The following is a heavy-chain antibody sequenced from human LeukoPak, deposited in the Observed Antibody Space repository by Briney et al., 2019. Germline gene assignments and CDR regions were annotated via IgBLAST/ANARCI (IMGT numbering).Heavy chain of an antibody. CDR1: GFTFSTYW. CDR2: ISWNSGSI. V-gene: IGHV3-9*01. J-gene: IGHJ6*02. D-gene: IGHD2/OR15-2a*01. Sequence: PGGSLRLSCAASGFTFSTYWMHWVRQAPGKGLEWVSGISWNSGSIGYADSVKGRFTISRDNAKNSLYLQMNSLRAEDTALYYCAKEIFAKGDGMDVWGQGTTVTVSS. CDR3: AKEIFAKGDGMDV.